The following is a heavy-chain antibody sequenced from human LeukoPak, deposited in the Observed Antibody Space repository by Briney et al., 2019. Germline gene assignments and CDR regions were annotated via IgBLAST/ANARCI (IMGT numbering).Heavy chain of an antibody. D-gene: IGHD3-22*01. CDR2: ISSSSTYI. V-gene: IGHV3-21*01. Sequence: GGSLRLSCAASGFTLRSYSMNWVRQAQGKGLEWVSSISSSSTYIYYADSVKGRFTISRDNAKNSLYLQMNSLRAEDTAVYYCARVGYYYDSSTYSDGFDMWGQGTMVTVTS. CDR3: ARVGYYYDSSTYSDGFDM. CDR1: GFTLRSYS. J-gene: IGHJ3*02.